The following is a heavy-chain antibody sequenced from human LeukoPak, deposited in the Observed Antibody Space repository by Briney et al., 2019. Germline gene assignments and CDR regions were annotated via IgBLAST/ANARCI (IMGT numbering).Heavy chain of an antibody. V-gene: IGHV4-4*07. Sequence: PSETLSLTCTVSGGSISSYYWSWIRQPAGKGLEWIGRIYTSGSTNYNPSLKSRVTMSVDTSKNQFSLKLSSVTAADTAVYYCARDYCSSTSCYTRDWFDPWGQGTLVTVSS. CDR2: IYTSGST. D-gene: IGHD2-2*02. CDR1: GGSISSYY. J-gene: IGHJ5*02. CDR3: ARDYCSSTSCYTRDWFDP.